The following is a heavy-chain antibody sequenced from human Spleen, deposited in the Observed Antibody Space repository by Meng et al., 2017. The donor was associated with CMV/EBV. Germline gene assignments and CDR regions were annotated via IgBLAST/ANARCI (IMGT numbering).Heavy chain of an antibody. CDR3: ARDGGSRGVYFDS. D-gene: IGHD1-26*01. Sequence: ASVKVSCKASGGTFSRFAISWVRQAPGQGLEWMGWISAYNGNTNYAQKFQGRVTMTTDKSTTTAYMELTGLRSDDTAIYYCARDGGSRGVYFDSWGQGTLVTVSS. CDR2: ISAYNGNT. CDR1: GGTFSRFA. V-gene: IGHV1-18*01. J-gene: IGHJ4*02.